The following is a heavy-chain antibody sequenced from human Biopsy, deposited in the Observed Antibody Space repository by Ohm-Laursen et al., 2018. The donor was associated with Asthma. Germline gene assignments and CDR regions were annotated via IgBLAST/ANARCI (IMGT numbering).Heavy chain of an antibody. Sequence: SLRLSCAASGFTFDDYAMHWVRQAPGKGLEWVSGVSWNSGSIDYADSVKGRFTISRDNSKNTLSLQMNSLRAEDTAVYYCARAYGGSFFSGSFDIWGQGTMVTVSS. CDR1: GFTFDDYA. D-gene: IGHD4-23*01. V-gene: IGHV3-9*01. CDR3: ARAYGGSFFSGSFDI. J-gene: IGHJ3*02. CDR2: VSWNSGSI.